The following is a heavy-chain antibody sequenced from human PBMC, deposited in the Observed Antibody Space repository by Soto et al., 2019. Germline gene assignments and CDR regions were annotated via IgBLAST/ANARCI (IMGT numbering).Heavy chain of an antibody. D-gene: IGHD2-8*02. Sequence: EVQLVETGGGLIQPGGSLRLSCAASGLTVSSNYMNWVRQAPGKGLEWVSVLYSGGSTHYAGSVKGRFIISRDNSKNTLYLQMNSLRVEDTAVYYCARDRPGDEGAGVDIWGHGTMVTVSS. CDR3: ARDRPGDEGAGVDI. V-gene: IGHV3-53*02. CDR1: GLTVSSNY. CDR2: LYSGGST. J-gene: IGHJ3*02.